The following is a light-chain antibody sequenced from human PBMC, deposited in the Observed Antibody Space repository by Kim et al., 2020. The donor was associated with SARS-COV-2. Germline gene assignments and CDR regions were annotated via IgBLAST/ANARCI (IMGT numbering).Light chain of an antibody. V-gene: IGKV1-5*03. CDR2: EAS. J-gene: IGKJ4*01. CDR1: QSIDKW. CDR3: QQYTTYPLT. Sequence: DVQMTQSPSSLSASVGDRVTITCRASQSIDKWLAWYQQKPGKVPKLLIFEASVLASGVPSRFSGSGSWTEFTLTISSLQPHDFATYFSQQYTTYPLTFGGGTKVDIK.